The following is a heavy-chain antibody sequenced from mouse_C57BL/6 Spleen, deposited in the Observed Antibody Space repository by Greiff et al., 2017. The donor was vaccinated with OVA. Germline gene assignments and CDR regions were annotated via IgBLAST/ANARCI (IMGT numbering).Heavy chain of an antibody. CDR2: IDPETGGT. J-gene: IGHJ2*01. Sequence: VQLQQSGAELVRPGASVTLSCKASGYTFTDYVMHWVKQTPVHGLEWIGAIDPETGGTAYNQKFKGKATLTSDKSSRTAYMELRRLTSADSAVYYCTREKQLRPYYFDYWGQGTTLTVSS. V-gene: IGHV1-15*01. CDR1: GYTFTDYV. CDR3: TREKQLRPYYFDY. D-gene: IGHD3-2*02.